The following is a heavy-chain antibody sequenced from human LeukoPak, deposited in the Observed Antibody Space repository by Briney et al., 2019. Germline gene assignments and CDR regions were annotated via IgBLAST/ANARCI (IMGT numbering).Heavy chain of an antibody. CDR2: IYYSGST. CDR1: GGSISSYY. J-gene: IGHJ2*01. D-gene: IGHD4-17*01. V-gene: IGHV4-59*01. CDR3: ARSGLRERYFDL. Sequence: SETQSLTCTVSGGSISSYYWSWIRQPPGKGLEWIGYIYYSGSTNYNPSLKSRVTISVDTSKNQFSLKLSSVTAADTAVYYCARSGLRERYFDLWGRGTLVTVSS.